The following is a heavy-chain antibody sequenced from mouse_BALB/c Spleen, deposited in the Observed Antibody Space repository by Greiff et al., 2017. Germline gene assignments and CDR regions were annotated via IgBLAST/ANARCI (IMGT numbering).Heavy chain of an antibody. CDR1: GFTFSSYA. CDR3: ARSHGTDSLSFDY. D-gene: IGHD1-2*01. CDR2: ISSGGST. V-gene: IGHV5-6-5*01. J-gene: IGHJ2*01. Sequence: EVQLVESGGGLVKPGGSLKLSCAASGFTFSSYAMSWVRQTPEKRLEWVASISSGGSTYYPDSVKGRFTISRDNARNILYLQMSSLRSEDTAMYYCARSHGTDSLSFDYWGQGTTLTVSS.